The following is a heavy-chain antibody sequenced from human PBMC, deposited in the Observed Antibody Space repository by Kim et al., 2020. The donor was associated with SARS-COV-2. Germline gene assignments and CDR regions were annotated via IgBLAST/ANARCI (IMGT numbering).Heavy chain of an antibody. Sequence: SVKVSCKASGGTFSSYAISWVRQAPGQGLEWMGGIIPIFGTANYAQKFQGRVTITADASTSTAYMELSSLRSEDTAVYYCARAAWGGDINLFDPWGQGTLVTVSS. J-gene: IGHJ5*02. D-gene: IGHD2-21*02. V-gene: IGHV1-69*13. CDR1: GGTFSSYA. CDR2: IIPIFGTA. CDR3: ARAAWGGDINLFDP.